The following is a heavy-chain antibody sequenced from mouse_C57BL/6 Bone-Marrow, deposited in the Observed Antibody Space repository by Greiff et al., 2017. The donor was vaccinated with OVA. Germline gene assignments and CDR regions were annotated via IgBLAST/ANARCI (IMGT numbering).Heavy chain of an antibody. CDR3: ARPGPFYYAMDY. CDR1: GYTFTSYW. CDR2: IDPSDSET. J-gene: IGHJ4*01. Sequence: QVQLKQPGAELVRPGSSVKLSCKASGYTFTSYWMHWVKQRPIQGLEWIGNIDPSDSETHYNQKFKDKATLTVDKSSSTAYMQLSSLTSEDSAVYYCARPGPFYYAMDYWGQGTSVTVSS. V-gene: IGHV1-52*01.